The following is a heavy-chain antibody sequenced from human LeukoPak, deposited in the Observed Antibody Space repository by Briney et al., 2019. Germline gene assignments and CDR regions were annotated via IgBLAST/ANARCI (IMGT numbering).Heavy chain of an antibody. J-gene: IGHJ4*02. D-gene: IGHD2-15*01. V-gene: IGHV4-39*01. Sequence: SSETLSLTCTVSGGSISSSSYYWGWIRQPPGKGLEWIGSIYYSGSTYYNPSLKSRVTISVDTSKNQFSLKLSSVTAADTAVYYCARRIIDTPFDYWGQGTLVTVSP. CDR3: ARRIIDTPFDY. CDR1: GGSISSSSYY. CDR2: IYYSGST.